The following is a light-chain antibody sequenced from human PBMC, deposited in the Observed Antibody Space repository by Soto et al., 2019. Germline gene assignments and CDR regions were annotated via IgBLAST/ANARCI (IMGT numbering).Light chain of an antibody. CDR1: QSVSSD. Sequence: EIMISQSPATLSVSPGERATLSCRASQSVSSDLAWYHQKPGQAPRLLIYGASTRATGIPARFSGSGSGTEFTLSINSLQSEDFAVYYCQQHSNWPGLITFGQGTRLEIK. CDR3: QQHSNWPGLIT. J-gene: IGKJ5*01. CDR2: GAS. V-gene: IGKV3-15*01.